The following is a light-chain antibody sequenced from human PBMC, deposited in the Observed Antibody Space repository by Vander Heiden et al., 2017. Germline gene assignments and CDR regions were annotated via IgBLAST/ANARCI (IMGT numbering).Light chain of an antibody. Sequence: QSVLTQPPSVSGAPGQWVTISCTGTSSNIGAGHVVHWYQQLPGTAPNLFIYANTIRPSGVPDRFSGSNSGTSASLAITGLQAEDEADYYCQSFDSSLSGAVFGGGTKLTVL. V-gene: IGLV1-40*01. CDR3: QSFDSSLSGAV. J-gene: IGLJ2*01. CDR1: SSNIGAGHV. CDR2: ANT.